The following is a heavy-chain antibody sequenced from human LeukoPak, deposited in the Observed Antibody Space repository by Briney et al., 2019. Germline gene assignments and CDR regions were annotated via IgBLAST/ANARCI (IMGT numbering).Heavy chain of an antibody. V-gene: IGHV3-23*01. Sequence: GGSLRLSCAASGFTFSSYAMSWVRQAPGKGLEWVSAISGSGDSTYYADSVKGRFTISRDNSKNTLYLQMNSLRAEDTAVYYCAREPLSSGYSRYYGMDVWGQGTTVTVSS. CDR2: ISGSGDST. CDR1: GFTFSSYA. CDR3: AREPLSSGYSRYYGMDV. D-gene: IGHD3-22*01. J-gene: IGHJ6*02.